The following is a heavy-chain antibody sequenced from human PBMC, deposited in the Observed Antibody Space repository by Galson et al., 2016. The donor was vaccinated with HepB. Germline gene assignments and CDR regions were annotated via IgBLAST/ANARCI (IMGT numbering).Heavy chain of an antibody. Sequence: ETLSLTCTVSGGSISSYYWTWIRQPPWKGLEWIGYIYYNSGSTNYSPSLKSRVTISLDTSKTQFSLKLTSVTAADTAVYYCARAEAVTGSYPYWYFDLWGRGTLVTVSS. D-gene: IGHD1-26*01. CDR3: ARAEAVTGSYPYWYFDL. V-gene: IGHV4-59*01. CDR1: GGSISSYY. CDR2: IYYNSGST. J-gene: IGHJ2*01.